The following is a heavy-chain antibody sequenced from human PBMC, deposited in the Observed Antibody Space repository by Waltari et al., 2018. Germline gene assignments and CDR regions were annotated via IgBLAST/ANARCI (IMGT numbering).Heavy chain of an antibody. CDR2: IIPIFGTA. J-gene: IGHJ6*02. CDR3: ARDLALRGATGYYYSGMYV. V-gene: IGHV1-69*08. CDR1: GGTFSSYA. Sequence: QVQLVQSGAEVKKPGSSVKVSCKASGGTFSSYAISWVRQAPGQGLEWMGRIIPIFGTANYAQKFQGRVTITADKSTSTAYMELSSLRSEDTAVYYCARDLALRGATGYYYSGMYVWGQGTTVTVSS. D-gene: IGHD1-26*01.